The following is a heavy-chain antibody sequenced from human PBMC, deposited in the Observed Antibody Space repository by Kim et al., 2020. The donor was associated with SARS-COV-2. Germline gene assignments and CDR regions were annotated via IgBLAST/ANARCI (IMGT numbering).Heavy chain of an antibody. Sequence: VKGRFPISRENAKNKVYLQMSSLRADDTAVYYCAKENFPGGSGHWSCAGNWGQGTLVTVSS. V-gene: IGHV3-30*02. CDR3: AKENFPGGSGHWSCAGN. D-gene: IGHD2-21*01. J-gene: IGHJ4*02.